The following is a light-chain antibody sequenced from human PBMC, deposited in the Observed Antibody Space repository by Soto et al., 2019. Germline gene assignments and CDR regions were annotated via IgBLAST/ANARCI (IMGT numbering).Light chain of an antibody. CDR1: QSVSSN. J-gene: IGKJ1*01. CDR3: KQYNNWPPMA. V-gene: IGKV3-15*01. CDR2: DAS. Sequence: EIVMTQSPATLSVSPGERATLSCRASQSVSSNLAWYQQKPGQAPRLLIYDASTRATGIPARFSGSGSGTEFTLTISSLQSEDFAVYYCKQYNNWPPMAFGQGTKVEIK.